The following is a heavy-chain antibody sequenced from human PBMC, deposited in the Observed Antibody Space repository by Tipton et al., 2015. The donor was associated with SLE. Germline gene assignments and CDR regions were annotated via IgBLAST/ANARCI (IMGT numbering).Heavy chain of an antibody. Sequence: GSLRLSCAVSGFRFSDFAMSWVRQAPGKGLEWVSVISGSGRSTNYADSVKGRFTVSRDNSKNTLYLHMSSLRADDRAVYYCAKNDAPYGLGPVDFWGQGTLVTVSS. V-gene: IGHV3-23*01. D-gene: IGHD5-24*01. CDR1: GFRFSDFA. J-gene: IGHJ4*02. CDR3: AKNDAPYGLGPVDF. CDR2: ISGSGRST.